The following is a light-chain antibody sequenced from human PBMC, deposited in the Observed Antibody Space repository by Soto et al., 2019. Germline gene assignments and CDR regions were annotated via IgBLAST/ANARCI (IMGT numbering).Light chain of an antibody. V-gene: IGKV1-39*01. CDR3: QESYSTPYT. Sequence: DVQLTQSPSSLSASVGDRVIITCRASQNINTYLNWYQHKPGKAPNLLIYAASTVHSGVPLRFSGSGSGTDFTLTINGLESDDFATYYCQESYSTPYTFGQGTKLAI. CDR1: QNINTY. CDR2: AAS. J-gene: IGKJ2*01.